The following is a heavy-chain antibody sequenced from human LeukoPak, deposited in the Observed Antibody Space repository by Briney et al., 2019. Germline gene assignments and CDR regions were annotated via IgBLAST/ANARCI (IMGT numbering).Heavy chain of an antibody. D-gene: IGHD3-22*01. J-gene: IGHJ4*02. CDR2: INPNSGGT. V-gene: IGHV1-2*02. Sequence: ASVKVSCKASGYTFTGYYMHWVRRAPGQGLEWMGWINPNSGGTNSAQQFQGRVTMTRDTSISTAHMELSRLRSDDTAVYYCARGGYYDSSAYRVLDYWGQGTLVTVSS. CDR1: GYTFTGYY. CDR3: ARGGYYDSSAYRVLDY.